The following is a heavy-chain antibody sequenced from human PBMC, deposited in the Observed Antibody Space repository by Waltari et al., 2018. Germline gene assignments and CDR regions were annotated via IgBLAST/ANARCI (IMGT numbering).Heavy chain of an antibody. V-gene: IGHV4-59*01. CDR3: ARDHRYCSGVSCFSDAFDI. Sequence: QVQLQESGPGLVKPSETLSLPCSIFHGSPSSYYWTWLRQPPGKGLEWIGYVHYSGSTNYNPSLKSRVTISVDTSKNQFSLNLNSVTAADAAVYYCARDHRYCSGVSCFSDAFDIWGQGTMVTVSS. J-gene: IGHJ3*02. CDR2: VHYSGST. D-gene: IGHD2-15*01. CDR1: HGSPSSYY.